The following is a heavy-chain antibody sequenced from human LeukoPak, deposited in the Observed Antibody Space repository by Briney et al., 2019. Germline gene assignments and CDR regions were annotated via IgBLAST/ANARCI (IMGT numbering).Heavy chain of an antibody. V-gene: IGHV3-23*01. CDR3: AKDRLLLRYFDY. J-gene: IGHJ4*02. CDR2: ISGSGGST. D-gene: IGHD3-9*01. Sequence: GSLRLFCGVSGFTLYSFSMVGGPQAPGEGVGGVSAISGSGGSTYYADSVKGRFTISRDNSKNTLYLQMNSLRAEDTAVNYCAKDRLLLRYFDYWGQGTLVTVSS. CDR1: GFTLYSFS.